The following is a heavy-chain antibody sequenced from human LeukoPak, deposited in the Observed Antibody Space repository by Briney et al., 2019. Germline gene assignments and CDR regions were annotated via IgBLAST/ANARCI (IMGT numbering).Heavy chain of an antibody. D-gene: IGHD3-10*01. V-gene: IGHV3-74*01. CDR3: TRAGSGSSYDS. J-gene: IGHJ4*02. CDR1: GFALRTYW. Sequence: PGGSLRLSCAAPGFALRTYWMHWVRQAPGKGVVWVSLINSDGTSTIYADSVKGPFTISIDTAKNTLYLEMNRLRADDTAVYYCTRAGSGSSYDSWGQGTLVTVSS. CDR2: INSDGTST.